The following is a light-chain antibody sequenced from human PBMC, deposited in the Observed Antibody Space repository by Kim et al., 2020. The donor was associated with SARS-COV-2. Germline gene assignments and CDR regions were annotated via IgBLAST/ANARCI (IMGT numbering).Light chain of an antibody. J-gene: IGKJ3*01. CDR1: QSISTA. V-gene: IGKV3-11*01. Sequence: LSPRDKVTHCCRTSQSISTALAWYQHRPGQTHRILIYGAYFRDTGIPARFSRSGSGTDVNLTISGREPGDFAVYYWQQHKKWPPLFCPGTKVD. CDR3: QQHKKWPPL. CDR2: GAY.